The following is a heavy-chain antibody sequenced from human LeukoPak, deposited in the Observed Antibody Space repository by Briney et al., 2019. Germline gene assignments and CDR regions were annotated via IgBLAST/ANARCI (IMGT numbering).Heavy chain of an antibody. V-gene: IGHV3-21*01. CDR1: GFTFSSYS. Sequence: GGSLRLSCAASGFTFSSYSMNWVRQAPGKGLEWVSSITGSSSYIHYADSVKGRFTISRDNAKNSLYLQMNSLRAEDTAVYYCARGFADFVWGSYPSSYWGQGILVTVSS. CDR3: ARGFADFVWGSYPSSY. J-gene: IGHJ4*02. D-gene: IGHD3-16*02. CDR2: ITGSSSYI.